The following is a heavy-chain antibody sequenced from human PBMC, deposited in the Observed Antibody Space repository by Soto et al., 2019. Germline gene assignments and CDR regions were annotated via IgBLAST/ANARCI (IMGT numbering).Heavy chain of an antibody. Sequence: SETLSLTCAVSGASISNTDWWTWVRQPPGKGLEWIGEIYHSGTTNCDPSLKSRVTISLDKSKSQFSLELTSVTAADTAVYYCAIPGAGDFDYWGQGTLVTVSS. CDR2: IYHSGTT. CDR3: AIPGAGDFDY. CDR1: GASISNTDW. D-gene: IGHD6-13*01. J-gene: IGHJ4*02. V-gene: IGHV4-4*02.